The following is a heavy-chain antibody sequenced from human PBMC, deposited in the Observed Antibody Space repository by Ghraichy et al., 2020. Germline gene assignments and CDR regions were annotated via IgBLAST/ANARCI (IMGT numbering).Heavy chain of an antibody. V-gene: IGHV3-15*01. CDR1: GVTFSEAW. CDR3: ATDSRDRRMIDYYFYYMDV. J-gene: IGHJ6*03. Sequence: GVLNISCTVSGVTFSEAWMSWVRQAPGKGLEWIGFIKSKSEGGTIDHAAPLKGRFTISRDDSSNTLFLQMNGLKSEDTAVYYCATDSRDRRMIDYYFYYMDVWGKGTTVTVSS. CDR2: IKSKSEGGTI. D-gene: IGHD2-21*01.